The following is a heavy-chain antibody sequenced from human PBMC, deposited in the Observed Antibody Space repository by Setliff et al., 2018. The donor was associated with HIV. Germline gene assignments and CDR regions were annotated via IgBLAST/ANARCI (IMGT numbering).Heavy chain of an antibody. CDR1: GYTFTGYY. Sequence: ASVKVSCKASGYTFTGYYMHWVRQAPGQGLEWMGWINPNSGGTNYAQKFQGRVTMTRDTSISTVYMELSRLRSDDTAVDYCARVRYCGGDCYPDAFDIWGQGTMVTVSS. CDR3: ARVRYCGGDCYPDAFDI. V-gene: IGHV1-2*02. J-gene: IGHJ3*02. CDR2: INPNSGGT. D-gene: IGHD2-21*02.